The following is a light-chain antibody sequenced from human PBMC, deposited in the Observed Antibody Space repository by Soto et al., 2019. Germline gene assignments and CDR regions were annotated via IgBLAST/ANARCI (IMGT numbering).Light chain of an antibody. J-gene: IGKJ4*01. CDR3: QKYNHAPT. CDR2: ATS. CDR1: QTISSY. V-gene: IGKV1-27*01. Sequence: DIPLTQSPSPLYASVGDRVTITCRASQTISSYLAWYQQKPGKVPELLIYATSTLQSGATARLSGSGSGTDFTLTISSLQPEDVATYYCQKYNHAPTFGGGTKVEIK.